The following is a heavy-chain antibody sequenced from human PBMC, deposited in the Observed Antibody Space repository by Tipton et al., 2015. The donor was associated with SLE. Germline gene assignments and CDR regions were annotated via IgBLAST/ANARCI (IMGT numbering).Heavy chain of an antibody. D-gene: IGHD3-3*01. V-gene: IGHV3-21*03. J-gene: IGHJ4*02. Sequence: GPLRLSCAASGFPLSGYTMSWVRLAPGRGLEWLSCISGSSRYIYYPVSVKGRVTISRDNAKNSLYLQINSLRADDTAVYYCARDRPGTEEVRDFWSVDYGYGGRGTLVHVSS. CDR2: ISGSSRYI. CDR1: GFPLSGYT. CDR3: ARDRPGTEEVRDFWSVDYGY.